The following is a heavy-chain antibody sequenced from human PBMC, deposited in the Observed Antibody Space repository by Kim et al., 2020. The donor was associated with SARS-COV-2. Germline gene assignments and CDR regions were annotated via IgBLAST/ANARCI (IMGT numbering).Heavy chain of an antibody. V-gene: IGHV3-21*01. D-gene: IGHD3-9*01. J-gene: IGHJ4*02. CDR1: GFTFSRYI. CDR2: ISSSSSYI. CDR3: ATEGTAGYYYDY. Sequence: GGSLRLSCAASGFTFSRYIMNWVRQAPGKGLEWVSYISSSSSYIYYADSVKGRFTVSRDNAKNSLYLQMNSLRAEDTAVYFCATEGTAGYYYDYWGQGTL.